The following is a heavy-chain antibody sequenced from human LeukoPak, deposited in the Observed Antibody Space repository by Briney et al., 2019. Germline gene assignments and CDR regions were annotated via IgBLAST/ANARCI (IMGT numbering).Heavy chain of an antibody. J-gene: IGHJ4*02. D-gene: IGHD6-19*01. V-gene: IGHV3-48*04. CDR2: ISSSSTI. CDR3: ARGTGYDSGWPDY. CDR1: GFTFSSFS. Sequence: GGSLRLSCAASGFTFSSFSINWVRQAPGKGLEWVSYISSSSTIYYADSVKGRFTISRDNAKNSLYLQMNSLRAEDTAVYYCARGTGYDSGWPDYWGQGTLVTVSS.